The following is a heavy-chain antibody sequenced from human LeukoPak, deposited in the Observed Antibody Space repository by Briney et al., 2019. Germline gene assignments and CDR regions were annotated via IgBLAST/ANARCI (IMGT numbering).Heavy chain of an antibody. CDR3: ARGMQLWSLTPDY. CDR1: GFTFSSYG. J-gene: IGHJ4*02. Sequence: GGSLRLSCAASGFTFSSYGMRWVRQAPGKWLEWVAVIWYDGSNKYYADSVKGRFTISRDNSKNTLYLQMNSLRAEDTAVYYCARGMQLWSLTPDYWGQGTLVTVSS. V-gene: IGHV3-33*01. D-gene: IGHD5-18*01. CDR2: IWYDGSNK.